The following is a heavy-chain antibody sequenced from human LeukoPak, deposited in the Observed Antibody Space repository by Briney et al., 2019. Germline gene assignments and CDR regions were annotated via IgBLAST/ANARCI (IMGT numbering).Heavy chain of an antibody. V-gene: IGHV3-11*01. J-gene: IGHJ5*02. Sequence: GGSLRLSCAASGFTFSDHYMSWIRQAPGKGLEWVSYISSSGSTMYYADSVKGRFTISRDNSKNTLYLQMNSLRAEDTAVYYCAKDLYSSGWYSAPLGWFDPWGQGTLVTVSS. CDR2: ISSSGSTM. D-gene: IGHD6-19*01. CDR1: GFTFSDHY. CDR3: AKDLYSSGWYSAPLGWFDP.